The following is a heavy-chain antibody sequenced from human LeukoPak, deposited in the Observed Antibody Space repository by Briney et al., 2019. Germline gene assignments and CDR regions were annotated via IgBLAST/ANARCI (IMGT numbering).Heavy chain of an antibody. CDR2: ISPTGSTT. J-gene: IGHJ4*02. CDR1: GFSFSGHW. Sequence: GGSLRLSCAASGFSFSGHWMHWARQLPGKGLVWVSRISPTGSTTSYADSVKGRFTVSRDNAKNTLYLQVNNLRAEDTAVYYCARGPSSNWSGFDFWGQGTLLTVSS. D-gene: IGHD6-13*01. CDR3: ARGPSSNWSGFDF. V-gene: IGHV3-74*01.